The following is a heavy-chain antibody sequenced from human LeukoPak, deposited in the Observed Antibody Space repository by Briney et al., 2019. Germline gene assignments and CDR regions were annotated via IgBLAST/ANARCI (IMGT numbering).Heavy chain of an antibody. CDR1: GFTLSSNY. CDR2: IYTGGNT. Sequence: PGGSLRLYCAASGFTLSSNYMTWVRQAPGKGLEWVSVIYTGGNTNYAGSVKGRFTISRDNSKNTLYLQMNSLRDEDTAVYYCARAHCSGGSCYFFDYWGQGTLVTVSS. CDR3: ARAHCSGGSCYFFDY. D-gene: IGHD2-15*01. J-gene: IGHJ4*02. V-gene: IGHV3-53*01.